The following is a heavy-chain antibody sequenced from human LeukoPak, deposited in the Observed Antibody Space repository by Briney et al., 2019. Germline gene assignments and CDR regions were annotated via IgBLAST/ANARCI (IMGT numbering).Heavy chain of an antibody. D-gene: IGHD5-12*01. V-gene: IGHV1-69*06. J-gene: IGHJ4*02. CDR1: GGTFSSYA. CDR3: ARWGYSGSVDY. Sequence: VASVKVSCKASGGTFSSYAISWVRQAPGQGLEWMGGIIPIFGTANYAQKFQGRVTITADKSTSTAYMELSSLRSEDAAVYYCARWGYSGSVDYWGQGTLVTVSS. CDR2: IIPIFGTA.